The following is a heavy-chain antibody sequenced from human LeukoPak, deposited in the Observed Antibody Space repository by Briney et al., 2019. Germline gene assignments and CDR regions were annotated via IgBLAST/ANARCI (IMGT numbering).Heavy chain of an antibody. CDR3: ARVGPLRYFDWLPIDY. CDR2: INPNSGGT. V-gene: IGHV1-2*02. CDR1: GYTFTGYY. D-gene: IGHD3-9*01. Sequence: ASVKVSCKASGYTFTGYYMHWVRQAPGQGLEWMGWINPNSGGTNYAQKFQGRVTMTRDTSISTAYMELSRLRSDDTAVYYCARVGPLRYFDWLPIDYWGQGTLVTVSS. J-gene: IGHJ4*02.